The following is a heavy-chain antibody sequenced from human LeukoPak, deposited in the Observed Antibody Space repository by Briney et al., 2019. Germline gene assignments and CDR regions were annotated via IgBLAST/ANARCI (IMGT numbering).Heavy chain of an antibody. CDR1: GGSFSGYY. Sequence: SETLSLTCAVYGGSFSGYYWSWIRQPPGKGLEWIGEINHSGSTNYNPSLKSRVTISVDTSKNRFSLKLSSVTAADTAVYYCASRCSGGSCYFVGPCFDYWGQGTLVTVSS. CDR2: INHSGST. J-gene: IGHJ4*02. D-gene: IGHD2-15*01. V-gene: IGHV4-34*01. CDR3: ASRCSGGSCYFVGPCFDY.